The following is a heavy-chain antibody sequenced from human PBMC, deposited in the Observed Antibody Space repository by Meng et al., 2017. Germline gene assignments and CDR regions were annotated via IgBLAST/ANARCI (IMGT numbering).Heavy chain of an antibody. D-gene: IGHD4-17*01. CDR3: ARDRSRLSTVTLLFDP. J-gene: IGHJ5*02. CDR1: GYTFTSYA. V-gene: IGHV1-3*01. CDR2: VNAGNGNT. Sequence: QVQFGQSGAEVKKPGASVKVSCKASGYTFTSYAMHWVRQAPGQRLEWMGWVNAGNGNTKYSQKFQGRVTITRDTSASTAYMELSSLRSEDTAVYYCARDRSRLSTVTLLFDPWGQGTLVTVSS.